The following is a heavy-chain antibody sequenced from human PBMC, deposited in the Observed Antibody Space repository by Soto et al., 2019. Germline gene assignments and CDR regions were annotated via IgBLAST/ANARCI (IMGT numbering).Heavy chain of an antibody. Sequence: EVQLLESGGGFIHPGGSLRLSCTASGFSFSSFAMNWVRQAPGKGLEWVSIISGSADSTFYADSVKGRFTISRDNSKSTLYPQINGRRVQDTAVYYCAKTRGAMIYAISVYGMDVWGQVTTVTVSS. CDR1: GFSFSSFA. J-gene: IGHJ6*02. V-gene: IGHV3-23*01. D-gene: IGHD2-8*01. CDR3: AKTRGAMIYAISVYGMDV. CDR2: ISGSADST.